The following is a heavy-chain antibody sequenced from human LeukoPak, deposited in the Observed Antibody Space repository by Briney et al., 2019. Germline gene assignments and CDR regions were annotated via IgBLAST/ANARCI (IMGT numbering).Heavy chain of an antibody. Sequence: GVRLQSSCQGFGWGFTRYWIGWGRPGPGKGLGWMGIIYPGDSDTRYSPSFQGQVTISADKSISTAYLQWSSLKSSDTAMYYCSRSTGICRPTLDYWGQGTLVTVSS. CDR1: GWGFTRYW. J-gene: IGHJ4*02. CDR2: IYPGDSDT. D-gene: IGHD1-1*01. V-gene: IGHV5-51*01. CDR3: SRSTGICRPTLDY.